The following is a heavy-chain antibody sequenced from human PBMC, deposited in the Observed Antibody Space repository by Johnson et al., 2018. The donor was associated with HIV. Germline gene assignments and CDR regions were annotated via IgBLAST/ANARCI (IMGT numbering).Heavy chain of an antibody. Sequence: QVRLVESGGGVVQPGTSLRLSCAASGFTFSSFAMHWVRQAPGKGLEWMAFISYDGSNKYFTDSVRGRFTISRDNSKNTLFLQMNSLRAEDTAVYYCVRRFYDSSAFDIWGQGTVVTVSS. V-gene: IGHV3-30-3*01. CDR2: ISYDGSNK. CDR3: VRRFYDSSAFDI. J-gene: IGHJ3*02. CDR1: GFTFSSFA. D-gene: IGHD3-22*01.